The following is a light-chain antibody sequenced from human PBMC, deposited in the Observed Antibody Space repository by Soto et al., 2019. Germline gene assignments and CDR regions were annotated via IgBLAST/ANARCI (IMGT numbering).Light chain of an antibody. CDR3: QQYNSYPTT. J-gene: IGKJ4*01. CDR2: AAS. V-gene: IGKV1D-16*01. Sequence: DIQMTQSPSSLSASVGDRVTITCRASQGISSRLAWYQQKPEKEPKSLNYAASSLQSGVPSRFSGSGSGTDFILTISSLQPEDFATYYCQQYNSYPTTFGGGTKVEIK. CDR1: QGISSR.